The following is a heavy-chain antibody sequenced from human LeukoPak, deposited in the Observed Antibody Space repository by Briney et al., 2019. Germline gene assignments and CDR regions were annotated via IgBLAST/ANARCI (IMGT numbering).Heavy chain of an antibody. Sequence: GGSLRLSCAASGFTFSSYNMNWVRQAPGKGLEWVSSISSTSRSYIYYADSVKGRFTISRDNAKNSLYLQMNSLRAEDTAVYYCAKDWGEFGYSSGWYAPMNAFDIWGQGTMVTVSS. J-gene: IGHJ3*02. CDR3: AKDWGEFGYSSGWYAPMNAFDI. D-gene: IGHD6-19*01. CDR1: GFTFSSYN. V-gene: IGHV3-21*01. CDR2: ISSTSRSYI.